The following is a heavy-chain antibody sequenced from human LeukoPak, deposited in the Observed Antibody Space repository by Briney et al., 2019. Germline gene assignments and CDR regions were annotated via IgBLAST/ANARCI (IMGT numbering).Heavy chain of an antibody. V-gene: IGHV3-74*01. CDR1: GFTFGTAW. CDR3: VRDLPRTSGP. D-gene: IGHD3-10*01. J-gene: IGHJ5*02. CDR2: INGDGRRI. Sequence: GESLRLSCVASGFTFGTAWMHWARQTPGKGLVWVSHINGDGRRINYADDVKGRFTISRDNAKNTLYLQMNSLRVEDTAVYYCVRDLPRTSGPWGQGTLVTVSS.